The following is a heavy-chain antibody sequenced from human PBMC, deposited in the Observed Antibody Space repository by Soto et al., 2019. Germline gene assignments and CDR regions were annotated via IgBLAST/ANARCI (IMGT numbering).Heavy chain of an antibody. CDR1: GGSFSGYY. D-gene: IGHD6-6*01. Sequence: SETLSLTCAVYGGSFSGYYWSWIRQPPGKGLEWIGEINQSGSTNYNPSLKSRVTISVDTSKNQFSLKLSSVTAADTAVYYCAKGGVRSSSVWGQGTLVTVS. J-gene: IGHJ4*02. V-gene: IGHV4-34*01. CDR2: INQSGST. CDR3: AKGGVRSSSV.